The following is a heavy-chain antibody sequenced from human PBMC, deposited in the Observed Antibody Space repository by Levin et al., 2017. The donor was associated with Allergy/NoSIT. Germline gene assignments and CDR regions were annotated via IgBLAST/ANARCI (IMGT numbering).Heavy chain of an antibody. CDR3: AKGALKQWLVLGGADAFDI. Sequence: GESLKISCAASGFTFSSYGMHWVRQAPGKGLEWVAVISYDGSNKYYADSVKGRFTISRDNSKNTLYLQMNSLRAEDTAVYYCAKGALKQWLVLGGADAFDIWGQGTMVTVSS. V-gene: IGHV3-30*18. CDR1: GFTFSSYG. J-gene: IGHJ3*02. D-gene: IGHD6-19*01. CDR2: ISYDGSNK.